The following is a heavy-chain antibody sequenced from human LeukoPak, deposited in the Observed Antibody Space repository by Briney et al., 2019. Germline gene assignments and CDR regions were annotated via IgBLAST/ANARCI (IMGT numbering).Heavy chain of an antibody. V-gene: IGHV3-15*01. D-gene: IGHD3-22*01. Sequence: GGSLRLSCAASGFPFSIAWMSWVRQAQGKGLGWVGRIKSKVDGETRDYAAPVKDRFIISRDDSKNMLYLQMNSLKTEDTAIYYCAAVGEWLSNAFNLWGQGTMVTVSA. CDR1: GFPFSIAW. CDR2: IKSKVDGETR. CDR3: AAVGEWLSNAFNL. J-gene: IGHJ3*01.